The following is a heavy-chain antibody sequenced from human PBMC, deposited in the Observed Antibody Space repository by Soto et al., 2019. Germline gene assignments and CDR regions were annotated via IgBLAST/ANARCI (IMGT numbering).Heavy chain of an antibody. CDR3: ARDQGATTVGYYYGMDV. CDR1: GFTFSSYA. CDR2: ISYDGSNK. J-gene: IGHJ6*01. D-gene: IGHD1-1*01. V-gene: IGHV3-30-3*01. Sequence: QVQLVESGGGVVQPGRSLRLSCAASGFTFSSYAMHWVRQAPGKGLEWVAVISYDGSNKYYADSVKGRFTISRDNSKNPLYLQMNSLRAEDTAVYYCARDQGATTVGYYYGMDVWGQGTTVTVSS.